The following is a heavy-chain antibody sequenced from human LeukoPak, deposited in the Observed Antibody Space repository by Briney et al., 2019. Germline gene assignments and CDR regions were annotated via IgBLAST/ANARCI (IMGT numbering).Heavy chain of an antibody. CDR1: GFTFSSYG. CDR2: IRYDGSNK. J-gene: IGHJ6*03. Sequence: PGGSLRLSCAASGFTFSSYGMHWVRQAPGKGLEWVAFIRYDGSNKYYADSVKGRFTISRDNSKNTLYLQMNSLRAEDTAVYYCAKTRAVAGNPYQIHYYYMDVWGKGTTVTISS. V-gene: IGHV3-30*02. CDR3: AKTRAVAGNPYQIHYYYMDV. D-gene: IGHD6-19*01.